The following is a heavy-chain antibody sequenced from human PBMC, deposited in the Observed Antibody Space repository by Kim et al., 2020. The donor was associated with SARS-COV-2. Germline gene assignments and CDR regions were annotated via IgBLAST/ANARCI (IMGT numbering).Heavy chain of an antibody. Sequence: GGSLRLSCAASGFTFSANDMLWVRQAPGKGLEWVALIWYDGSTKYYRDSVKGRFIISRDNSKNTLYLQMSTLSTEDTAVYYCARKPYGDFYFDHWGQGIL. CDR1: GFTFSAND. CDR2: IWYDGSTK. CDR3: ARKPYGDFYFDH. J-gene: IGHJ4*02. V-gene: IGHV3-33*01. D-gene: IGHD4-17*01.